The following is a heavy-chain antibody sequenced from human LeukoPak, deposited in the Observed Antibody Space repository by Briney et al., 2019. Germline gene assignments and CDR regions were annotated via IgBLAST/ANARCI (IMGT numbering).Heavy chain of an antibody. D-gene: IGHD3-22*01. CDR1: GYTFTDYY. V-gene: IGHV1-2*06. J-gene: IGHJ4*02. CDR2: INPNSGGT. CDR3: ARSGGYDSTFDY. Sequence: ASVKVSCKASGYTFTDYYIHWVRQAPGQGLEWMGRINPNSGGTNYAQKFQGRVTMTRDTSISTAYMELSRLKSDDTAVQYCARSGGYDSTFDYWGQGTLVTVSS.